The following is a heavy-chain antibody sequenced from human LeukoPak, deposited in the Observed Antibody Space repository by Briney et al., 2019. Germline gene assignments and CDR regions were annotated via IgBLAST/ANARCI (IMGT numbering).Heavy chain of an antibody. D-gene: IGHD6-19*01. CDR2: ISGSGGST. V-gene: IGHV3-23*01. Sequence: SGGSLRLSCAASGFTFSSYAMSWVRQAPGKGLEWVSAISGSGGSTYYADSVKGRFTISRDNSKNTLYLQMNSLRAEDTAVYYCAKLDGSGWYRRHDAFDIWGQGTKVTVSS. CDR1: GFTFSSYA. J-gene: IGHJ3*02. CDR3: AKLDGSGWYRRHDAFDI.